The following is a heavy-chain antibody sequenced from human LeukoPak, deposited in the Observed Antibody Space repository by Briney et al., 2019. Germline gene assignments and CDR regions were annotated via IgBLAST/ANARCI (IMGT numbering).Heavy chain of an antibody. J-gene: IGHJ4*02. V-gene: IGHV4-38-2*02. CDR2: VNPSGGT. CDR1: DSSISPTYY. Sequence: SETLSLTCSVADSSISPTYYWAWIRQPPGKGLEWLANVNPSGGTYYTPSLKRRITISVDTSKSQFSLRLSSVTAADTAVYYCAREAQGHNYRQYYFASWGQGTLVTVSS. CDR3: AREAQGHNYRQYYFAS. D-gene: IGHD1-1*01.